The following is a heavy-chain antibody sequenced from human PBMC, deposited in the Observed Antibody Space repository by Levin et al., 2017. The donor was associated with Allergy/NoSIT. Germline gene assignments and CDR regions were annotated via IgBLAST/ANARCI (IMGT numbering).Heavy chain of an antibody. Sequence: GESLKISCAASGFSFSEYYMNWIRQAPGKGLEWVSYISKSSTYTNYADSVKGRFTISRDNAKNSLYLQMNSLRAEDTAVYYCARALWFGELSPLDYWGQGTLVTVSS. CDR1: GFSFSEYY. CDR3: ARALWFGELSPLDY. V-gene: IGHV3-11*03. CDR2: ISKSSTYT. D-gene: IGHD3-10*01. J-gene: IGHJ4*02.